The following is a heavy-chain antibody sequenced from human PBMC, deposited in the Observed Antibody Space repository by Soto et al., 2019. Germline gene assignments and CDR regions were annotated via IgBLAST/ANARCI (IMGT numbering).Heavy chain of an antibody. CDR1: GFTFSDYY. V-gene: IGHV3-11*06. D-gene: IGHD3-22*01. Sequence: SLRLSCGASGFTFSDYYMSWIRQAPWKGLEWVSYISSSSYTNYADSVKGRFTISRDNAKNSLYLQMNSLRAEDTAVYYCAASYDSSGYPFDYWGQGTLVTVS. CDR3: AASYDSSGYPFDY. J-gene: IGHJ4*02. CDR2: ISSSSYT.